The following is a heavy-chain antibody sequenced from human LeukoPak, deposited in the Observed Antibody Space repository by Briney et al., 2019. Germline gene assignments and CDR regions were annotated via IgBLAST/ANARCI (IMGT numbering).Heavy chain of an antibody. CDR3: AKRGVVVRVILVGFHREAYYFDS. D-gene: IGHD3-10*01. CDR2: ISGSGGST. V-gene: IGHV3-23*01. CDR1: GITLSNYG. J-gene: IGHJ4*02. Sequence: GGSLRLSCAVSGITLSNYGMSWVRQAPGKGLEWVAGISGSGGSTKYADSVKGRFTISRDSPKNTLFLQMNSLRAEDTAVYFCAKRGVVVRVILVGFHREAYYFDSWGQGALVTVSS.